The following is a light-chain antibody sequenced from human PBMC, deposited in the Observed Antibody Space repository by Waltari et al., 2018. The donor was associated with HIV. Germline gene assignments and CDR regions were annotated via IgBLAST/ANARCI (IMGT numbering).Light chain of an antibody. Sequence: QMTQSPSTLSAFVGDRVTITCRASQNIKDYLGWYQQKPGKAPKPLIYKASTLQSGVPSRFSGSGSGTDFTLTISSLQPDDFATYCCQHNDGWLWTFGQGTKAE. CDR1: QNIKDY. CDR3: QHNDGWLWT. J-gene: IGKJ1*01. V-gene: IGKV1-5*03. CDR2: KAS.